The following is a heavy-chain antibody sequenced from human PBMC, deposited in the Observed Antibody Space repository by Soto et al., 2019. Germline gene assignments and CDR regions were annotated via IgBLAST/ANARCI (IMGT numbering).Heavy chain of an antibody. V-gene: IGHV3-30-3*01. CDR1: GLSLSSYA. J-gene: IGHJ4*02. D-gene: IGHD5-12*01. CDR2: ISYDGSNK. Sequence: GFLRLSCAASGLSLSSYAMHWVRQAPGKGLEWVAVISYDGSNKYYADSVKGRFTISRDNSKNTLYLQMNSLRAEDTAVYYCARLVSGYDRWGQGTLVTVSS. CDR3: ARLVSGYDR.